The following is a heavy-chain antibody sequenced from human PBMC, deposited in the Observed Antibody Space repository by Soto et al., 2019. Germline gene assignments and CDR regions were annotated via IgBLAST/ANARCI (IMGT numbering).Heavy chain of an antibody. Sequence: SETLSLTCTVSGGSISSSSYYWGWIRQPPGKGLEWIGSIYYSGSTYYNPSLKSRVTISVDTSKNQFSLKLSSVTAADTAVYYCERLNNRSNYMRHWGQGTLVTVSS. V-gene: IGHV4-39*01. CDR2: IYYSGST. CDR3: ERLNNRSNYMRH. D-gene: IGHD1-1*01. CDR1: GGSISSSSYY. J-gene: IGHJ4*02.